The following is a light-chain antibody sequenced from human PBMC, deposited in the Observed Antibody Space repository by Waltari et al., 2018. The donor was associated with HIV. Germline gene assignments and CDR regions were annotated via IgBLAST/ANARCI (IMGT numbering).Light chain of an antibody. Sequence: QLTQSPSSLSASLGDKVTITCRASQNITTLLNWYQMRTGKAPRLLIYGVSSLPAGVPSRFAGGGSGSDFTLTINNLQPEDFASYFCQQTYSVSSTFGPGTRVEI. CDR2: GVS. J-gene: IGKJ5*01. CDR1: QNITTL. CDR3: QQTYSVSST. V-gene: IGKV1-39*01.